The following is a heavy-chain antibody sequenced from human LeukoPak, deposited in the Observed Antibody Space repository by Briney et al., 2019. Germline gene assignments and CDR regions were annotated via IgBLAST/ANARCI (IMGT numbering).Heavy chain of an antibody. J-gene: IGHJ4*02. D-gene: IGHD3-22*01. CDR2: MNPNSGNT. CDR1: GYTFTSYD. Sequence: GASVKVSCKASGYTFTSYDINWVRQATGQGLEWMGWMNPNSGNTGYAQKFQGRVTMTRNTSISTAYMELSSLRSEDTAVYYCARRVLGSGYYSSDYYFDYWGQGTLVTVSS. CDR3: ARRVLGSGYYSSDYYFDY. V-gene: IGHV1-8*01.